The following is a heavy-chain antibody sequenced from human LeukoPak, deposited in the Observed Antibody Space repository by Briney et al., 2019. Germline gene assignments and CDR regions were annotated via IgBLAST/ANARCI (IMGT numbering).Heavy chain of an antibody. D-gene: IGHD3-22*01. Sequence: GGSLRLSCAASGFIFSNYGMHWVRQTPGKGLEWVAFIRYDGSNRYYADSVKGRFTISRDNSKNTLYVQMNSLRAEDTAVYYCARDLGAYYDSSDNWFDPWGQGTLVTVSS. CDR1: GFIFSNYG. J-gene: IGHJ5*02. CDR2: IRYDGSNR. CDR3: ARDLGAYYDSSDNWFDP. V-gene: IGHV3-30*02.